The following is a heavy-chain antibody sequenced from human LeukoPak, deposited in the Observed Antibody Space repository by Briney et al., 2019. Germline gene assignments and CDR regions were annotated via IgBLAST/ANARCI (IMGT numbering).Heavy chain of an antibody. J-gene: IGHJ4*02. D-gene: IGHD1-26*01. CDR2: IYYSGIT. CDR3: ASLGGTYDY. V-gene: IGHV4-59*08. CDR1: DGSITNYY. Sequence: SETLSVTCTVSDGSITNYYWSWVRQPPGKGLEWIGYIYYSGITNYKSSLKGRVTISIDTSKNQVSLKLSSVTAADTAVYYCASLGGTYDYWGQGILVTVSS.